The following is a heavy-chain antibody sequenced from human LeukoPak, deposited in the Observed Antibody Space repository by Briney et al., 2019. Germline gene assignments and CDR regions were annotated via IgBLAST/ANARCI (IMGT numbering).Heavy chain of an antibody. CDR3: ARVIAAAGTYYYGMDV. Sequence: ASMKVSCKASGGTFSSYAISWVRQAPGQGLEWMGGIIPIFGTANYAQKFQGRVTLSADRDTATTYMEVTSLRSEDTAMYYCARVIAAAGTYYYGMDVWGQGTTVTVSS. D-gene: IGHD6-13*01. J-gene: IGHJ6*02. CDR1: GGTFSSYA. V-gene: IGHV1-69*06. CDR2: IIPIFGTA.